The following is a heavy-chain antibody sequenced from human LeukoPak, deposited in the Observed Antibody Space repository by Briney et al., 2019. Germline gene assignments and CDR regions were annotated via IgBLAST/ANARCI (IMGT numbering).Heavy chain of an antibody. V-gene: IGHV3-9*01. CDR3: AKDMYGDYYDSSGYLDY. D-gene: IGHD3-22*01. CDR1: GFTFDDYA. CDR2: ISWNSGRI. Sequence: GRSLRLSCAASGFTFDDYAMHWVRQAPGKGLEWVSGISWNSGRIGYADSVKGRFTISRDNAKKSLYLQMNSLRAEDTALYYCAKDMYGDYYDSSGYLDYWGQGTLVTVSS. J-gene: IGHJ4*02.